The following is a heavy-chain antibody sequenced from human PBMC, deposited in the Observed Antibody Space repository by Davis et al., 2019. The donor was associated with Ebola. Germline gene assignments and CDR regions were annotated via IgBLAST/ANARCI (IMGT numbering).Heavy chain of an antibody. J-gene: IGHJ6*04. V-gene: IGHV4-59*08. CDR2: IYYSGST. CDR1: GGSISSYY. D-gene: IGHD4-11*01. CDR3: ARLDYPGGYYGMDV. Sequence: MPSETLSLTCTVSGGSISSYYWSWIRQPPGKGLEWIGYIYYSGSTNYNPSLKSRVTISVDTSKNQFSLKLSSVTAADTAVYYCARLDYPGGYYGMDVWGKGTTVTVSP.